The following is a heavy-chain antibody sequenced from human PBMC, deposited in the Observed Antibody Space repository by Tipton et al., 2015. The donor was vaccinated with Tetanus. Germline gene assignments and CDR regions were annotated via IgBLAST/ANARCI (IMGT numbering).Heavy chain of an antibody. Sequence: QLVQSGAELKKPGESLKIPCKGSGYRFTSQWIGWVRQMPGEGLEWMGIIYPGDSDTRISPSFDGQVTMSADKSISTAYLNWSSLKASDTAMYYCARRSRDGHTWDNFDIWGQGTMVKVSS. CDR3: ARRSRDGHTWDNFDI. CDR1: GYRFTSQW. J-gene: IGHJ3*02. CDR2: IYPGDSDT. V-gene: IGHV5-51*01. D-gene: IGHD5-24*01.